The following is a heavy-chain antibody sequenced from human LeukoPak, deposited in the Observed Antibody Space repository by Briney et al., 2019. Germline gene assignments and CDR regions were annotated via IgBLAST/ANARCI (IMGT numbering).Heavy chain of an antibody. CDR3: ARRVTYYYGSGSYKGLAFDI. V-gene: IGHV3-30*03. Sequence: GGSLRLSCAASGFTFSNYGMHWVRQAPGKGLEWVTFISYDGTNKYYADSVKGRFTISRDNAKNSLYLQMNSLRAEDTALYHCARRVTYYYGSGSYKGLAFDIWGQGTMVTVSS. CDR1: GFTFSNYG. CDR2: ISYDGTNK. D-gene: IGHD3-10*01. J-gene: IGHJ3*02.